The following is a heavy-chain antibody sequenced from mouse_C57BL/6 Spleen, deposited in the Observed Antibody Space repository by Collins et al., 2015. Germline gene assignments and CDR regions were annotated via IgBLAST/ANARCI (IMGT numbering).Heavy chain of an antibody. D-gene: IGHD2-4*01. CDR1: GYAFSSSW. Sequence: QVQLQQSGPELVKPGASVKISCKASGYAFSSSWMNWVKQRPGQGLEWIGRIYPGDGDTNYNGKFKGKATLTADKSSSTAYMQLSSLTSVDSAVYFCAREHDYDGAWFAYWGQGTLVTVSA. CDR2: IYPGDGDT. CDR3: AREHDYDGAWFAY. J-gene: IGHJ3*01. V-gene: IGHV1-82*01.